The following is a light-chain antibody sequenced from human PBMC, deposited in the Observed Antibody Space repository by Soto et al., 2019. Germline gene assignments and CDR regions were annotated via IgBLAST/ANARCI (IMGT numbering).Light chain of an antibody. J-gene: IGLJ2*01. CDR3: AVWDDSLDGVV. CDR1: SSDVGGYNY. V-gene: IGLV1-44*01. Sequence: QSALTQPASVSGSPGQWITISCTGTSSDVGGYNYVSWYQQLPGTAPKLLIYSNDQRSSGVPDRFSGSKSGTSASLAISGLQSEDEADYYCAVWDDSLDGVVFGGGTKVTVL. CDR2: SND.